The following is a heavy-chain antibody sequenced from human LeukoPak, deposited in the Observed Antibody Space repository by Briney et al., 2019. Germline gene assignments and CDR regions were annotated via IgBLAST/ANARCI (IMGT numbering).Heavy chain of an antibody. CDR2: INTDGSST. CDR3: ARPIYDLGFDP. J-gene: IGHJ5*02. CDR1: GFTFSSYW. V-gene: IGHV3-74*01. Sequence: GGSLRLSCAASGFTFSSYWMHWVRQAPGKGLVWVSRINTDGSSTSYADSVKGRFTISRDNAKNTLYLQMNSLRAEDTAVYYCARPIYDLGFDPWGQGTLVIVSS. D-gene: IGHD5/OR15-5a*01.